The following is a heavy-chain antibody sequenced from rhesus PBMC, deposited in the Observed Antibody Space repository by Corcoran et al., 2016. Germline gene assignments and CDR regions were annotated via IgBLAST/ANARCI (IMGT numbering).Heavy chain of an antibody. Sequence: QVQLVQSGAEVKKPGSSVKVSCKASGYTFTDYYMHWVRHAPRQGLEWMGWINPYNGHTKYAQKCQGRVTMPRDTSTNTADMELSSRRSEDTAVYYCARLMEVADVWGPGVLVTVSS. CDR1: GYTFTDYY. D-gene: IGHD2-33*01. V-gene: IGHV1S2*01. CDR3: ARLMEVADV. CDR2: INPYNGHT. J-gene: IGHJ5-1*01.